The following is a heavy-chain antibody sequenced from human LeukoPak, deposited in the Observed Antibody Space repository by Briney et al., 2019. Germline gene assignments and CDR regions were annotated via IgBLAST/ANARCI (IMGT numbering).Heavy chain of an antibody. CDR1: GLTFASYG. Sequence: GGSLRLSCAASGLTFASYGMHWFRQAPGKGLEWGSAITGGCDVTYYADSVKGRFTISRDNSKNPLYLQMHSLGAHDTAVYSCAKAGRSGNQPFDPWGQGILVTVSS. J-gene: IGHJ5*02. CDR3: AKAGRSGNQPFDP. CDR2: ITGGCDVT. V-gene: IGHV3-23*01. D-gene: IGHD3-10*01.